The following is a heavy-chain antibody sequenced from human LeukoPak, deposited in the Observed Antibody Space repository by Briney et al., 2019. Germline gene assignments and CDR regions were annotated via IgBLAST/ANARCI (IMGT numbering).Heavy chain of an antibody. CDR1: GFTFSSYA. CDR3: ARSGAITMVRGVMDWFDP. D-gene: IGHD3-10*01. V-gene: IGHV3-64*01. J-gene: IGHJ5*02. Sequence: GGSLRLSCAASGFTFSSYAMHWVRQAPGKGLEYVSAISSNGGSTYYANSVKGRFTISRDNSKNTLYLQMGSLRAEDMAVYYCARSGAITMVRGVMDWFDPWGQGTLVTVSS. CDR2: ISSNGGST.